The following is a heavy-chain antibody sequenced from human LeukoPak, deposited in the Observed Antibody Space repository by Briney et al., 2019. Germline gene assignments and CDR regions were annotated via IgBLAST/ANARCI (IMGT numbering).Heavy chain of an antibody. CDR2: ISAYNGNT. J-gene: IGHJ4*02. Sequence: ASVKVSCKASGYSCTSYDIDWVRQATGQWLEWMGWISAYNGNTNYAQKLQGRVTMTTDTSTSTAYMELRSLRSDDTAVYYCARGAGSDTFDYWGQGTLVTVSP. D-gene: IGHD3-10*01. V-gene: IGHV1-18*01. CDR3: ARGAGSDTFDY. CDR1: GYSCTSYD.